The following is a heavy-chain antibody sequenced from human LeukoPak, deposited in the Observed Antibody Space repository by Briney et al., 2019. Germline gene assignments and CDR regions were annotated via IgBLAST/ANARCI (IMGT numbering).Heavy chain of an antibody. Sequence: ASVKVSCKASGGTFSSYAISWVRQAPGQGLEWMGGIIPIFGTANYAQKFQGRVTITTDEPTSTAYMELSSLRSEDTAVYYCARDSSGLGAFDIWGQGTMVTVSS. D-gene: IGHD6-6*01. CDR1: GGTFSSYA. V-gene: IGHV1-69*05. CDR2: IIPIFGTA. CDR3: ARDSSGLGAFDI. J-gene: IGHJ3*02.